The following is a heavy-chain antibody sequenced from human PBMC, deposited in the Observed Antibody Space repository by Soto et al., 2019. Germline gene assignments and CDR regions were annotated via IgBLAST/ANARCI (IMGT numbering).Heavy chain of an antibody. CDR1: GYTFTTSD. Sequence: QVQLVQSGAEVKKPGASVKVSCKASGYTFTTSDINWVRQATGQGLEWMGWMNPNSGNTGYAQKFQGKLTMTRNTAISTAYMELSGLRSEDTAVYYCARRLGYNRFDHWGQGTLVTVSS. J-gene: IGHJ4*02. CDR3: ARRLGYNRFDH. D-gene: IGHD5-12*01. CDR2: MNPNSGNT. V-gene: IGHV1-8*01.